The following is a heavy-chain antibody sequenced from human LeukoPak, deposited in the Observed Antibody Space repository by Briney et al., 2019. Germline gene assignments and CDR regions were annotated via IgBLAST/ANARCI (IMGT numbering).Heavy chain of an antibody. CDR3: ARDFLGRSNGGSNYFGMGV. CDR1: GYTFTSYG. V-gene: IGHV1-2*04. Sequence: ASVKVSCKASGYTFTSYGISWVRQAPGQGLEWMGCINTYSGGAHYAQKFKGWVSLTRDTSSDTAFMELSSLRSDATAIYYCARDFLGRSNGGSNYFGMGVWGQGTTVTVSS. J-gene: IGHJ6*01. D-gene: IGHD2-15*01. CDR2: INTYSGGA.